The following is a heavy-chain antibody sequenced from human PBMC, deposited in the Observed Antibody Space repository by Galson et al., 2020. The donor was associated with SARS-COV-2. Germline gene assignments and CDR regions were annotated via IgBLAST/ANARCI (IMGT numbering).Heavy chain of an antibody. J-gene: IGHJ6*02. CDR1: GASVSRGGYF. Sequence: ASETLSLTCIVSGASVSRGGYFWSWIRQVPGKGLEWIGYIHYSGTNYYSPSLSGRVTISLDTSKNYFYLNLSSLTAADTAVYYCARDLNPSANFYFYGMDVWGLGTTVTVSS. CDR2: IHYSGTN. V-gene: IGHV4-31*03. D-gene: IGHD2-15*01. CDR3: ARDLNPSANFYFYGMDV.